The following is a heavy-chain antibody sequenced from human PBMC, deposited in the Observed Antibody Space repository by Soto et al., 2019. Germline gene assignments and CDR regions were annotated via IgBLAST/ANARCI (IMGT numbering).Heavy chain of an antibody. V-gene: IGHV1-46*01. J-gene: IGHJ6*02. CDR2: IXXXXXXX. D-gene: IGHD1-26*01. Sequence: ASVKVSCKASGYTLTTFFMHWVRQAPGQGLEWMGVIXXXXXXXXXXXXXXXXQGRVTMTTDTSTSTVYMELSRLRSDDTAVYYCAREAIVAGATTGMDVWGQGTTVTVSS. CDR1: GYTLTTFF. CDR3: AREAIVAGATTGMDV.